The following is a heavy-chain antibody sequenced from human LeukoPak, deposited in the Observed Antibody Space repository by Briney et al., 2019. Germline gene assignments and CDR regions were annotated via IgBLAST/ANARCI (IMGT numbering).Heavy chain of an antibody. D-gene: IGHD3-10*01. CDR3: AKAHYFGSGSFDH. CDR1: GFIFSSYA. CDR2: MTSSGGGT. J-gene: IGHJ4*02. Sequence: GGSLRLSCTASGFIFSSYAMNWVRQAPGKGLEWVSVMTSSGGGTYYADSVKGRFAISRDNFKNTLYLQMNSLRAEDTAVYYCAKAHYFGSGSFDHWGQGTLVTVSP. V-gene: IGHV3-23*01.